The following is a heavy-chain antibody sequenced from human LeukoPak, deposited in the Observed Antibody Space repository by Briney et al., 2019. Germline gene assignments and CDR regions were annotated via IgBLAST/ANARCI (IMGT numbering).Heavy chain of an antibody. CDR3: ARYLIAADY. J-gene: IGHJ4*02. Sequence: GGSLRLSCVASGFTFSNVWMAWVRQAPGKGLEWVSYISSGGSTIYYADSVKGRFTISRDNAKNSLYLEMNSLRAEDTAVYYCARYLIAADYWGQGTLVTVSS. CDR1: GFTFSNVW. CDR2: ISSGGSTI. V-gene: IGHV3-48*03. D-gene: IGHD6-13*01.